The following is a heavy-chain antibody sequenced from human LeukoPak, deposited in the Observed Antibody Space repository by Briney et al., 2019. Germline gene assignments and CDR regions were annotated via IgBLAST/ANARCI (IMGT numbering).Heavy chain of an antibody. CDR2: TYYRSKWYS. Sequence: SQTLSLTCAISGDSVSSKSAGWNWIRQSPSRGLEWLGRTYYRSKWYSEYAVSVKSRITINSDTSKNQFSLQLNSVTPEDTAVYYCARVGNYYFDYWGQGTLVTVSS. V-gene: IGHV6-1*01. CDR3: ARVGNYYFDY. D-gene: IGHD1-26*01. J-gene: IGHJ4*02. CDR1: GDSVSSKSAG.